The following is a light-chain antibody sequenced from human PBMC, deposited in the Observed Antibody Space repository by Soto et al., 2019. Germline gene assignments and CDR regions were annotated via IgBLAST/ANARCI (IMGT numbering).Light chain of an antibody. CDR2: GNT. CDR1: SSNIGAGYE. V-gene: IGLV1-40*01. J-gene: IGLJ1*01. Sequence: QSVLTQPPSVSGAPGQRVTISCTGSSSNIGAGYEVHWFQQLPGTAPKLLIYGNTNRPSGVPDRFSGSKSDTSASLAITGLQPEEGVVFSCRSSEGGLGSLYVFGSGTRVTVL. CDR3: RSSEGGLGSLYV.